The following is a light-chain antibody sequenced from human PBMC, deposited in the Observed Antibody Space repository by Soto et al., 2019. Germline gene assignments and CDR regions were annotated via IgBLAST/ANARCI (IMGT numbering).Light chain of an antibody. V-gene: IGLV1-44*01. J-gene: IGLJ2*01. Sequence: QSVLTQPPSASGTPGQRVTISCSGSSSNIGGNTENWYQQLPGTAPRVLIYSNNQRPSGVPDRFSGSKSGTSASLAISGLQSEDEADYYCAAWDDSLNAVVFGGGTKLTVL. CDR1: SSNIGGNT. CDR3: AAWDDSLNAVV. CDR2: SNN.